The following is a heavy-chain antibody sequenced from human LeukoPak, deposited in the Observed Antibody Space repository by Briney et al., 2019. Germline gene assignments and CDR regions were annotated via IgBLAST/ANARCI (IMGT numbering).Heavy chain of an antibody. CDR3: AREGLDITMVRGVIHSYYMDV. D-gene: IGHD3-10*01. V-gene: IGHV4-39*07. Sequence: SETLSLTCTVSGGSISSSSSYYWGWIRQPPGKGLEWIGTIYYSGITYHNPSLKSRVTISVDTSKNQFSLKLSSVTAADTAVYYCAREGLDITMVRGVIHSYYMDVWGKGTTVTVSS. CDR1: GGSISSSSSYY. J-gene: IGHJ6*03. CDR2: IYYSGIT.